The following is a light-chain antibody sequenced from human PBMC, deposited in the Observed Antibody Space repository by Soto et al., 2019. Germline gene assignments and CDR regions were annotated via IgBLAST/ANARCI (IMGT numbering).Light chain of an antibody. CDR1: QSVRSN. J-gene: IGKJ1*01. V-gene: IGKV3-15*01. CDR2: GAS. CDR3: QQHNNWPPAWT. Sequence: ELVMTQSPATLSVSPGERATLSCRASQSVRSNLAWYQQKPGQSPRLLLCGASTRATGIPARFSGSGSGTQFTLTISSLQSEDFAVYYCQQHNNWPPAWTCGQGNKG.